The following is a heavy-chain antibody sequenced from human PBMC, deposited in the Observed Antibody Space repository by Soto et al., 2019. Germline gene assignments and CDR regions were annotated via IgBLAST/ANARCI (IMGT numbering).Heavy chain of an antibody. D-gene: IGHD3-3*01. J-gene: IGHJ4*02. V-gene: IGHV4-4*07. CDR2: IDSSWST. CDR3: ARGGQDFWSGPFDY. Sequence: SETLSLTCTVSGGSISNYYCNWIRQPAGKVLEWIGRIDSSWSTNYNPSLKSRVTISVDTFKQEFSLNLSSVTAADTALYYCARGGQDFWSGPFDYWGRGALVTVSS. CDR1: GGSISNYY.